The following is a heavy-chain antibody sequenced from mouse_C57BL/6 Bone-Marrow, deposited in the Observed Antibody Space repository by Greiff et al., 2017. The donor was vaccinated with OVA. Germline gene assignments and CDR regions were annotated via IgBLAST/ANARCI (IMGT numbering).Heavy chain of an antibody. V-gene: IGHV1-9*01. CDR1: GYTFTGYW. CDR2: ILPGSGST. D-gene: IGHD4-1*01. J-gene: IGHJ3*01. CDR3: AIELGRAWLAY. Sequence: QVQLQQSGAELMKPGASVKLSCKATGYTFTGYWIEWVKQRPGHGLEWIGEILPGSGSTNYNEKFKGKATFTADKSSNPAYMQLSSLTTEDSAIDYCAIELGRAWLAYWGQGTLVTVSA.